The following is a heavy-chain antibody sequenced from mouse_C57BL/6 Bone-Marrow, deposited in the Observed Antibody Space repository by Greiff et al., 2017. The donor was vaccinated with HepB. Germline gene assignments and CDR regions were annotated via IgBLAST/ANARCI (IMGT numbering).Heavy chain of an antibody. V-gene: IGHV1-19*01. J-gene: IGHJ2*01. CDR3: ARDYGSTYYFDY. Sequence: EVQLQQSGPVLVKPGASVKMSCKASGYIFTDYYMNWVKQSHGKSLEWIGVINPYNGGTSYNQKFKGKATLTVDKSSSTAYMELNSLTSEDSAVYYCARDYGSTYYFDYWGQGTTLTVSS. CDR2: INPYNGGT. D-gene: IGHD1-1*01. CDR1: GYIFTDYY.